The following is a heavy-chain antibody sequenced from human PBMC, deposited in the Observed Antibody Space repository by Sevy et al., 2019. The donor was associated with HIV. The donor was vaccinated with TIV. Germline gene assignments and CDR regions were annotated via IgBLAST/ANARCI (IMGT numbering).Heavy chain of an antibody. Sequence: GGSLRLSCAASGFTFSSYWMHWVRQAPGKGLVWVSRINSDGSSTSYADSVKGRFTISRDNAKNTLYLQMNSLRAEDTAGYYCARVMTTVTNYYYYGMDVWGQGTTVTVSS. CDR3: ARVMTTVTNYYYYGMDV. CDR2: INSDGSST. V-gene: IGHV3-74*01. CDR1: GFTFSSYW. D-gene: IGHD4-17*01. J-gene: IGHJ6*02.